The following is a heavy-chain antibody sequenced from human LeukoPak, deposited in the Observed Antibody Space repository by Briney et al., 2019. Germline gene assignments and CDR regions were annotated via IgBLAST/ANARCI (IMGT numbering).Heavy chain of an antibody. J-gene: IGHJ4*02. V-gene: IGHV3-23*01. Sequence: GGSPRLSCEASGFTFGSFAMYWVRQAPGKGLDWIAGIFGSGGSPHYADSVKGRFTISRDNSKNTVYLQINSLRAEDTAVYYCGKTTAGYSSGQKPAWPVDYWGQGTLVTVSS. D-gene: IGHD5-18*01. CDR2: IFGSGGSP. CDR3: GKTTAGYSSGQKPAWPVDY. CDR1: GFTFGSFA.